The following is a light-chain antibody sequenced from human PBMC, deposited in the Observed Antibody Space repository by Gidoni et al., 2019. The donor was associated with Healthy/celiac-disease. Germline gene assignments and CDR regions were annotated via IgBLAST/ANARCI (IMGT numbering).Light chain of an antibody. J-gene: IGKJ1*01. CDR2: AAS. Sequence: QMTQPPSSLSASVGDRVTITCRASQSISSYLNWYQQKPGKAPKLLIYAASSLQSGVPSRFSGSGSGTDFTLTISSLQPEDFATYYCQQSYSTLWTFGQGTKVEIK. CDR1: QSISSY. CDR3: QQSYSTLWT. V-gene: IGKV1-39*01.